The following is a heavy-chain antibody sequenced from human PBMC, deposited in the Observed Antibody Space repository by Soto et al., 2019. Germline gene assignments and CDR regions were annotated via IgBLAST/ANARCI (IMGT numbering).Heavy chain of an antibody. J-gene: IGHJ6*02. CDR1: GYTFTSYD. Sequence: ASVKVSCKASGYTFTSYDINWVRQATGQGLEWMGWMNPNSGNTGYAQKFQGRVTMTRNTSISTAYMELSSLRSEDTAVYYCAREGPRYYGSGSYSPSGYGMDVWGQGTTVTVSS. CDR3: AREGPRYYGSGSYSPSGYGMDV. CDR2: MNPNSGNT. D-gene: IGHD3-10*01. V-gene: IGHV1-8*01.